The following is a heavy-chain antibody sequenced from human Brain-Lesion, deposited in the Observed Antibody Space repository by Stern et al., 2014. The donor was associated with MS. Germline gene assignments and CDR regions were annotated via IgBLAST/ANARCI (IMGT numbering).Heavy chain of an antibody. CDR2: IYYSGNT. V-gene: IGHV4-39*01. Sequence: VQLLQSGPGLVKPSETLSLTCTVAGGSVSSTSYAWAWIRQPPGKGLEWIGTIYYSGNTYYSPSLKSRLTISLDTSKNQFSMPLRSVTAADTAVYYCAGEEDIRYCSGGSCTGNWFDPWGQGTLVTVSS. D-gene: IGHD2-15*01. CDR3: AGEEDIRYCSGGSCTGNWFDP. CDR1: GGSVSSTSYA. J-gene: IGHJ5*02.